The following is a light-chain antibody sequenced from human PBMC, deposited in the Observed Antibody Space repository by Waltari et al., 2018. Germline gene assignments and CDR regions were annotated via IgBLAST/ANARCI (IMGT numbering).Light chain of an antibody. V-gene: IGKV4-1*01. J-gene: IGKJ1*01. CDR1: QSVLYTSNNKNY. CDR2: WAS. Sequence: DIVMTQSPDALAVARVERAAINRKSSQSVLYTSNNKNYLAWYQQKPGQPPKLLIYWASTRESGVPDRFSGSGSGTDFTLTISSLQAEDVAVYYCQQYYSIPWTFGQGTKVEIK. CDR3: QQYYSIPWT.